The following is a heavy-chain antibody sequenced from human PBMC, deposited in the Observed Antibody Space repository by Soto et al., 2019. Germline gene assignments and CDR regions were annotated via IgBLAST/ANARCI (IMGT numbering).Heavy chain of an antibody. Sequence: PXGSLRLSCSASGFTFSSYWMSWVRQAPGKGLEWVANIKQDGSEKYYVDSVKGRFTISRDNAKNSLYLQMNSLRAEDTAVYYCARDGGDDYGDYVAFDIWGQGTMVTVSS. D-gene: IGHD4-17*01. J-gene: IGHJ3*02. CDR2: IKQDGSEK. CDR3: ARDGGDDYGDYVAFDI. V-gene: IGHV3-7*03. CDR1: GFTFSSYW.